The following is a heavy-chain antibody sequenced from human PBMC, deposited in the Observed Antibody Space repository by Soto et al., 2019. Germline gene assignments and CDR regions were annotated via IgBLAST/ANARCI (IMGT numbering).Heavy chain of an antibody. Sequence: SQTLSLTCAISGDSVSTNSATWDWIRQSPSRGLEWLGRTYYRFPWSYDYAVSVQGRITINPSTSTNQFSVHLSSVTPDDTSVYYCVRLIRHSWLASWGQRTPVTVSS. D-gene: IGHD2-8*01. V-gene: IGHV6-1*01. CDR2: TYYRFPWSY. CDR3: VRLIRHSWLAS. J-gene: IGHJ5*01. CDR1: GDSVSTNSAT.